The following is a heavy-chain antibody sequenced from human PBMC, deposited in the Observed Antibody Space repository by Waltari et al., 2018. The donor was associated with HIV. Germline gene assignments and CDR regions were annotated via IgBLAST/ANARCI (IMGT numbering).Heavy chain of an antibody. J-gene: IGHJ6*02. CDR3: ARDCSTIFGVDLYYYGMDV. CDR1: GSNFTSYG. D-gene: IGHD3-3*01. CDR2: INAYNGNT. V-gene: IGHV1-18*01. Sequence: QVQLVQSGAEVKKLGASVKASCMASGSNFTSYGISWVRRAPGDGLEWMGWINAYNGNTNYAQKLQGRVTMTTDTSTSTAYMELRSLRSDDTAVYYCARDCSTIFGVDLYYYGMDVWGQGTTVTVSS.